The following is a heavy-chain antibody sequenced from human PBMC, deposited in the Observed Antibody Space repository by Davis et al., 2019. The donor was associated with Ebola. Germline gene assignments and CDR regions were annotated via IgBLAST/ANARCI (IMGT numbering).Heavy chain of an antibody. J-gene: IGHJ3*02. CDR2: INPNSGGT. CDR3: ARVGERYGDHSSWPYAFDI. D-gene: IGHD4-17*01. V-gene: IGHV1-2*04. CDR1: GYTFTGYY. Sequence: ASVKVSCKASGYTFTGYYMHWVRQAPGQGLEWMGWINPNSGGTNYAQQFQGWVTMTRDTSISTAYMELSRLRSDDTAVYYCARVGERYGDHSSWPYAFDIWGQGTMVTVSS.